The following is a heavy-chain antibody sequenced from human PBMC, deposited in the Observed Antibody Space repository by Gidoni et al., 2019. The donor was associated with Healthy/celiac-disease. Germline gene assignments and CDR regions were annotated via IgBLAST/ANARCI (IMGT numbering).Heavy chain of an antibody. CDR3: ARFIVVVTAITH. V-gene: IGHV3-23*01. CDR1: GFTFSSYA. J-gene: IGHJ4*02. CDR2: ISGSGGST. D-gene: IGHD2-21*02. Sequence: EVQLLESGGGLVQPGGSLRLYCAASGFTFSSYAMSWVRQAPGKGLEWVSAISGSGGSTYYADSVKGRFTISRDNSKNSLYLQMNSLRAEDTAVYYCARFIVVVTAITHWGQGTLVTVSS.